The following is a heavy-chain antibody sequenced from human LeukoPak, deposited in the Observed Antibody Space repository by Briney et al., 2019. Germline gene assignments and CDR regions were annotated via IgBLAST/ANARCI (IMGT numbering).Heavy chain of an antibody. CDR1: GYTFTNYG. V-gene: IGHV1-69*05. J-gene: IGHJ4*02. Sequence: PVKVSCKASGYTFTNYGIIWVRQAPGQGLEWMGGIIPIFGTANYAQKFQGRVTITTDESTSTAHMELSSLRSEDTAVYYCARSIAARPFDYWGQGTLVTVSS. D-gene: IGHD6-6*01. CDR3: ARSIAARPFDY. CDR2: IIPIFGTA.